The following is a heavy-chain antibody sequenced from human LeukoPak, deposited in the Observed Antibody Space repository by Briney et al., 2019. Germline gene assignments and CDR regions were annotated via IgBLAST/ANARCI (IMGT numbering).Heavy chain of an antibody. CDR1: GFTFSNFN. D-gene: IGHD3-10*01. J-gene: IGHJ4*02. V-gene: IGHV3-30*02. CDR2: IMFDGSNT. Sequence: TGGSLRLSCAASGFTFSNFNMRWVRQAPGKGPEWVAFIMFDGSNTKYADSVKGRFTISRDNSKNTLYLQMKTLRTEDTAVYYCARQKLSGAYLPDFWGQGTLITVSS. CDR3: ARQKLSGAYLPDF.